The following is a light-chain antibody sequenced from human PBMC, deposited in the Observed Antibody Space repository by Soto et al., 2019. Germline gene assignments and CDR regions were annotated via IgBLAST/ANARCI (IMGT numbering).Light chain of an antibody. Sequence: DIQMTQSPSSLSASVGDRVTITCRASQSVNIHLNWYQQKPGKAPKLLIYAASALQSGVPSRFSGSGSGTDFTLTISSLQPEDFATYYCQQTYSATHTFGQGTKLEIK. CDR2: AAS. CDR1: QSVNIH. V-gene: IGKV1-39*01. J-gene: IGKJ2*01. CDR3: QQTYSATHT.